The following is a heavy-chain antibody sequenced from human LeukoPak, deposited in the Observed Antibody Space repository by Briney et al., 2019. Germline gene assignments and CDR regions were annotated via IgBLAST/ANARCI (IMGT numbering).Heavy chain of an antibody. D-gene: IGHD5-12*01. CDR2: IHHSGST. V-gene: IGHV4-4*02. CDR3: ARSFRYSGYDYYFDP. Sequence: PSGTLSLTCAVSGDSISSSNWWSWVRQPPGKGLEWIGQIHHSGSTNYNPSLKSRVTISLDKSKNQFSLELTSVTAADTAVYYCARSFRYSGYDYYFDPWGQGTLVTVSS. J-gene: IGHJ5*02. CDR1: GDSISSSNW.